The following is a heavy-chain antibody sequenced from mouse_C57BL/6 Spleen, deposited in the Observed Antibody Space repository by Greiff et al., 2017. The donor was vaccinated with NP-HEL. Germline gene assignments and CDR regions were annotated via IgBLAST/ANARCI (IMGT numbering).Heavy chain of an antibody. CDR2: IDPANGNT. J-gene: IGHJ4*01. CDR1: GFNIKNTY. V-gene: IGHV14-3*01. CDR3: ASPFEYGSRNYAMDY. Sequence: VQLQQSVAELVRPGASVKLSCTASGFNIKNTYMHWVKQRPEQGLEWIGRIDPANGNTKYAPKFQGKATITADTSSNTAYLQLSSLTSEDTAIYYWASPFEYGSRNYAMDYGGQGTSVTVSS. D-gene: IGHD1-1*01.